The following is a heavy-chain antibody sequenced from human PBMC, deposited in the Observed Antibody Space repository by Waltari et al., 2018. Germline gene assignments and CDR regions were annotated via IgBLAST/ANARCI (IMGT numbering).Heavy chain of an antibody. J-gene: IGHJ6*02. V-gene: IGHV1-2*04. CDR1: GYTFTGYQ. CDR2: INPNSGGT. CDR3: ARAGIAAAGFYYYYGMDV. Sequence: QVQLVQSGAEVKKPGASVKVSCKASGYTFTGYQLHWVQQAPGQGLEWMGWINPNSGGTNYAQKFQGWVTMTRDTSISTAYMELSRLRSDDTAVYYCARAGIAAAGFYYYYGMDVWGQGTTVTVSS. D-gene: IGHD6-13*01.